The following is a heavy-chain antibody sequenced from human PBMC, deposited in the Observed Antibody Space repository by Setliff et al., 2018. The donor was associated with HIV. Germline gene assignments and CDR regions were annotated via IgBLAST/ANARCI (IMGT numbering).Heavy chain of an antibody. J-gene: IGHJ5*02. CDR1: GGSLISGGYY. CDR2: VYYTGKT. CDR3: ARDLTSNSNCFEP. D-gene: IGHD4-4*01. V-gene: IGHV4-31*03. Sequence: SCSVSGGSLISGGYYWSWIRQHPGKGLEWIGYVYYTGKTYYNPSLESRISMSVDTSKNQFSLKLTSVTAADTAIYYCARDLTSNSNCFEPWGQGTQVTVSS.